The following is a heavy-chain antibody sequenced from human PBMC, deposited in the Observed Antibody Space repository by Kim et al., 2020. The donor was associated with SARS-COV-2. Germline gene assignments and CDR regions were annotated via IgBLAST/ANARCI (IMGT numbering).Heavy chain of an antibody. V-gene: IGHV4-39*01. D-gene: IGHD2-15*01. CDR1: GGSLSGGTFF. CDR2: IYYSGST. Sequence: SETLSLTCTVSGGSLSGGTFFWGWIRQPPGKGLEWIGSIYYSGSTYYNPSLKSRVTISVDTSKNQFSLKLSSVTAADTAVYYCARHSTNGGGCYCLLDCWGQGTLVTVPS. CDR3: ARHSTNGGGCYCLLDC. J-gene: IGHJ4*02.